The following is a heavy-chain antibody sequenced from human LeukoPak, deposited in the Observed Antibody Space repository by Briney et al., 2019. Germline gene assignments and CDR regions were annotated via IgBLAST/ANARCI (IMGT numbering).Heavy chain of an antibody. CDR2: IVVGSGNT. CDR1: GFTFTSSA. J-gene: IGHJ4*02. CDR3: ARYYSGWYYFDY. V-gene: IGHV1-58*02. Sequence: GASVKVSCKASGFTFTSSAMQWVRQARGQRLEWIGWIVVGSGNTNYAQKFQESVTITRDMSTSTAYMELSSLRSEDTAVYYCARYYSGWYYFDYWGQGTLVTVSS. D-gene: IGHD6-19*01.